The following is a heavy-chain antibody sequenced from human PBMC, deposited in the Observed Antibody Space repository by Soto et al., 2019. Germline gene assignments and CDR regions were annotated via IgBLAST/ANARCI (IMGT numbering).Heavy chain of an antibody. J-gene: IGHJ4*02. CDR1: GYTFTSYD. CDR3: AKGVYDSSGWYYFDY. Sequence: ASVKVSCKASGYTFTSYDINWVRQATGQGLEWMGWMNPNSGNTGYAQKFQGRVTMTRNTSISTAYMELNSLRAEDTAVYYCAKGVYDSSGWYYFDYWGQGTLVTVS. V-gene: IGHV1-8*01. CDR2: MNPNSGNT. D-gene: IGHD3-22*01.